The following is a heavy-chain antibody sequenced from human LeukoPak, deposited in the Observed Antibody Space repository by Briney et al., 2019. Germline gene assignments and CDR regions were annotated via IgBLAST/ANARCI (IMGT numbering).Heavy chain of an antibody. CDR3: ARAGYCSSTCQNWFDP. J-gene: IGHJ5*02. Sequence: PSETLSLTCFVSGGSISSYHWSWIRQPAGKGLEWIGRVYPSGGTNSNPSLKSRVTMSVDTSKNQFSLKLISVTAADTAVYYCARAGYCSSTCQNWFDPWGQGALVTVSS. CDR1: GGSISSYH. D-gene: IGHD2-15*01. CDR2: VYPSGGT. V-gene: IGHV4-4*07.